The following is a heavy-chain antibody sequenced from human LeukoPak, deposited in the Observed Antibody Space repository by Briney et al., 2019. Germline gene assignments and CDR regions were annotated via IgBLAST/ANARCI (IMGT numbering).Heavy chain of an antibody. V-gene: IGHV3-30*03. J-gene: IGHJ4*02. Sequence: PGGSLRLSCAASGFTFSSYGMHWVRQAPGKGLEWVAVISYDGSNKYYADSVKGRFTISRDNSKNTLYLQMNSLRADDTAVYYCVSFYETYWGRGTLVTVSS. CDR3: VSFYETY. D-gene: IGHD2/OR15-2a*01. CDR1: GFTFSSYG. CDR2: ISYDGSNK.